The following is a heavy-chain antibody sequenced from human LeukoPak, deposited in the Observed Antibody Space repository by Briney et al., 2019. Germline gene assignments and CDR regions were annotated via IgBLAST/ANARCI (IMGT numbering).Heavy chain of an antibody. CDR2: IYDSGST. CDR3: ATCRDEFGHYGFPS. Sequence: SETLSLTCTVSCASINSFYWSRIGQPPGKGLEWIGYIYDSGSTKYNPSLKSRVTFSVDTSKNLFSMKLTSVTAADTAVYYCATCRDEFGHYGFPSWGQGTLVTVSS. V-gene: IGHV4-59*01. D-gene: IGHD4-17*01. CDR1: CASINSFY. J-gene: IGHJ5*02.